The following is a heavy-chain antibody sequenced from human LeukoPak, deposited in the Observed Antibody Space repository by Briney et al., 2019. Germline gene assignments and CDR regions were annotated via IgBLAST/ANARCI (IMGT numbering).Heavy chain of an antibody. CDR1: GESFSGYY. J-gene: IGHJ4*02. CDR3: ARGRPLLWFGELVGRSYYFDY. D-gene: IGHD3-10*01. Sequence: SETLSLTCAVYGESFSGYYWSWIRQPPGKGLEWIGEINHSGSTNYNPSLKSRVTISVDTSKNQFSLKLSSVTAADTAVYYCARGRPLLWFGELVGRSYYFDYWGQGTLVTVSS. V-gene: IGHV4-34*01. CDR2: INHSGST.